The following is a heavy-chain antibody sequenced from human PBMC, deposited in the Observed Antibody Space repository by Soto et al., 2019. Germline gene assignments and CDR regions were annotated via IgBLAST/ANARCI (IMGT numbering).Heavy chain of an antibody. Sequence: ASVKVSCKASGYTFTGCYMHWVRQAPGQGLEWMGWINPNSGDTHYGQKFQGGVTMTRGMSISTAYMELSRLRSDDTAVYYCAREKDCSGGSCSLDYWGQGTLVTVSS. D-gene: IGHD2-15*01. J-gene: IGHJ4*02. CDR2: INPNSGDT. CDR3: AREKDCSGGSCSLDY. CDR1: GYTFTGCY. V-gene: IGHV1-2*02.